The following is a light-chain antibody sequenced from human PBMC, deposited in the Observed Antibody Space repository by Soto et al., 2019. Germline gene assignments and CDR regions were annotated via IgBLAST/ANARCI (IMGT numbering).Light chain of an antibody. CDR3: AAWDDSHWV. Sequence: QSVLTQPPSASATPGQRVTISCSGSSSNIGSNYVYWYQQLPGTAPKLLIYRNNQRPSGVPDRFSGSKSGTSASLAISGLRSEDEADYYCAAWDDSHWVFGGGTRLTV. V-gene: IGLV1-47*01. J-gene: IGLJ3*02. CDR2: RNN. CDR1: SSNIGSNY.